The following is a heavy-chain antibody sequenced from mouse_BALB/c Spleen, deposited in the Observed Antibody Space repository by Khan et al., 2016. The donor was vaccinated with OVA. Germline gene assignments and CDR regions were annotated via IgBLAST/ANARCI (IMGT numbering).Heavy chain of an antibody. Sequence: QVQLQQSGAELVKPGASVKLSCKAFGYTFTSYYMYWVKQRPGQGLEWIGDINPSNGDPYFYEKFKNKATLSVDKSSSTTYMQLSSLTSEDYAVFYITREGCGGFASRGGGNLVTVS. V-gene: IGHV1S81*02. CDR1: GYTFTSYY. CDR3: TREGCGGFAS. J-gene: IGHJ3*01. CDR2: INPSNGDP.